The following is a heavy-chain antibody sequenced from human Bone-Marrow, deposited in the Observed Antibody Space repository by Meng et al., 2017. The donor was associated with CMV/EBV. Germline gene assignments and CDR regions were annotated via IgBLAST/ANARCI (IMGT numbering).Heavy chain of an antibody. CDR2: INPNSGGT. D-gene: IGHD3-16*01. Sequence: ASVKVSCKASGYTFTGYYMHWVRQAPGQGLEWMGWINPNSGGTNYAQKFQGRVTMTRDTSINTAYMELSRLKSDDTAVYYCVKDRGEVSLGCWGQGNRVTGSS. CDR3: VKDRGEVSLGC. V-gene: IGHV1-2*02. CDR1: GYTFTGYY. J-gene: IGHJ4*02.